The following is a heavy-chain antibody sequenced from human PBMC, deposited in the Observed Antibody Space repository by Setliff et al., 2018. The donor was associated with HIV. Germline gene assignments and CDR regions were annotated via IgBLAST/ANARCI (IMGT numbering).Heavy chain of an antibody. J-gene: IGHJ2*01. CDR1: GGSMRGYY. D-gene: IGHD3-22*01. Sequence: PSETLSLTCTVSGGSMRGYYWSWIRQPAGKGLEWIGRVYISGSTSYNPSLESRVTMSLDNSKNQFSLKLSSVTAADTAVYYCARDRGTITMTVFDLWGRGTLVTVSS. V-gene: IGHV4-4*07. CDR2: VYISGST. CDR3: ARDRGTITMTVFDL.